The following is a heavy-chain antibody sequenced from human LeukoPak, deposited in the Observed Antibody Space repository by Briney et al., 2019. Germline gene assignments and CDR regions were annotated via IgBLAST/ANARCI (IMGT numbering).Heavy chain of an antibody. Sequence: TSETLSLTCTVSGGSISSYYWSWIRQPPGKGLEWIGYIYYSGSTNYNPPLKSRVTISVDTSKNQFSLKLSSVTAADTAVYYCARSTYSYGSVDYWGQGTLVTVSS. D-gene: IGHD5-18*01. CDR1: GGSISSYY. J-gene: IGHJ4*02. CDR3: ARSTYSYGSVDY. V-gene: IGHV4-59*08. CDR2: IYYSGST.